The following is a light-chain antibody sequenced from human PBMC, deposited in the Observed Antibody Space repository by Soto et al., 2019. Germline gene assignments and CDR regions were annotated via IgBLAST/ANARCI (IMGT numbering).Light chain of an antibody. J-gene: IGLJ1*01. Sequence: QSVLTQPPSVSGSPGQSVTISCTGTSSDVGGYDYVSWYQQHPGKAPKLLIYDVTKRPSGVPDRFSGSKSGNTASLTISGLQAEDEADFFCCSHGCSFPYVFGTGTKVTVL. CDR2: DVT. CDR3: CSHGCSFPYV. V-gene: IGLV2-11*01. CDR1: SSDVGGYDY.